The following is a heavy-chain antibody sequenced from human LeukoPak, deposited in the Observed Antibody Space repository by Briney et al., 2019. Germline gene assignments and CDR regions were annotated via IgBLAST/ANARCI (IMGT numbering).Heavy chain of an antibody. CDR1: GFTFSNYS. V-gene: IGHV3-21*01. CDR3: ARLGGYYSRNWFDP. J-gene: IGHJ5*02. D-gene: IGHD3-22*01. CDR2: ISSSSSYI. Sequence: GGSLRLSCAASGFTFSNYSMNWVRQAPGKGLEWVSSISSSSSYIYYADSVKGRFTISRDNAKNSLYLQMNSLRAEDTAVYYCARLGGYYSRNWFDPWGQGTLVTVSS.